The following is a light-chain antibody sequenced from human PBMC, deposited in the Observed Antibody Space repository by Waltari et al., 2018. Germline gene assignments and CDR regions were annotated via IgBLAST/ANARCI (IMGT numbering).Light chain of an antibody. CDR1: QGIRSY. Sequence: AIRMTQSPSSLSASTGDRVTITCRASQGIRSYLAWYRQKPGKAPKLLIYAVSTLQNGVPSRFCGSGSGTDFTLTISCLQSEDFATYYCQQYYSYPRTFGQGTKVEIK. V-gene: IGKV1-8*01. CDR3: QQYYSYPRT. CDR2: AVS. J-gene: IGKJ1*01.